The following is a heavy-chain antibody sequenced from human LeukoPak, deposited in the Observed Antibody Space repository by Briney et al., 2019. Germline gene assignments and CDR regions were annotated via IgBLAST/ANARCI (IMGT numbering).Heavy chain of an antibody. CDR2: ISSRNDSK. Sequence: GGSLRLSCAASGFNFSIYYMNWVRQAPGKGLEWVSTISSRNDSKYYADSVRGRFTITRDNAKNSLYLQMDDLRTEDTAVYYCTRVAILVKSGPFDYWGLGNLVIVSS. J-gene: IGHJ4*02. D-gene: IGHD3-9*01. V-gene: IGHV3-21*06. CDR3: TRVAILVKSGPFDY. CDR1: GFNFSIYY.